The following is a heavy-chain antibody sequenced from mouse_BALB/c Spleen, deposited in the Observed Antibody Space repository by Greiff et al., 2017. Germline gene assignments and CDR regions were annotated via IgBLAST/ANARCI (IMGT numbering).Heavy chain of an antibody. CDR2: ISSGSSTI. CDR1: GFTFSSFG. V-gene: IGHV5-17*02. J-gene: IGHJ2*01. D-gene: IGHD2-2*01. CDR3: ARRGYDEGYFDY. Sequence: EVMLVESGGGLVQPGGSRKLSCEASGFTFSSFGMHWVRQAPEKGLEWVAYISSGSSTIYYADTVKGRFTISRDNPKNTLFLQMTSLRSEDTAMYYCARRGYDEGYFDYWGQGTTLTVSS.